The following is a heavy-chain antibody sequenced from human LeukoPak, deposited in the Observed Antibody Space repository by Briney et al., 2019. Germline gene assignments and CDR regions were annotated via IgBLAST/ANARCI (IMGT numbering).Heavy chain of an antibody. CDR3: ASYHYFASGFFYNGIDY. V-gene: IGHV1-18*01. Sequence: ASVKVSCKASGYTFTSYGISWVRQAPGQGLEWMGWISAYNGNTNYAQKLQGRVTMTTDTSTSTAYMELRSLRSDDTALYYCASYHYFASGFFYNGIDYWGQGTLVTVSS. CDR1: GYTFTSYG. J-gene: IGHJ4*02. CDR2: ISAYNGNT. D-gene: IGHD3-10*01.